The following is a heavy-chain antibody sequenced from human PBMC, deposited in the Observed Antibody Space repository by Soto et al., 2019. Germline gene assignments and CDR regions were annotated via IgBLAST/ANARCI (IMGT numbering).Heavy chain of an antibody. J-gene: IGHJ5*02. CDR3: TYSSSSGDWFDP. CDR1: GYTXTGYY. CDR2: INPNSGGT. Sequence: GXSXKVSCKASGYTXTGYYMHWVRQAPGQGPEWIGWINPNSGGTNYAQKFQGWVTMTRDTSISTAYMELSRLRSDDAAVYYCTYSSSSGDWFDPWGQGTLVTVSS. V-gene: IGHV1-2*04. D-gene: IGHD6-6*01.